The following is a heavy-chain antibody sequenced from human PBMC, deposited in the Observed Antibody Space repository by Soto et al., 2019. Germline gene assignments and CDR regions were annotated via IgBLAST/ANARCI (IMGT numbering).Heavy chain of an antibody. D-gene: IGHD3-10*01. CDR1: GFTFSSYA. CDR2: ISYDGSNK. CDR3: ARVLRPYYGSGSYFGMDV. J-gene: IGHJ6*02. V-gene: IGHV3-30-3*01. Sequence: QVQLVESGGGVVQPGRSLRLSCAASGFTFSSYAMHWVRQAPGKGLEWVAVISYDGSNKYYADSVKGRFTISRDNSKNTLYLQMNSLRAEDTAVYYCARVLRPYYGSGSYFGMDVWGQGTTVTVSS.